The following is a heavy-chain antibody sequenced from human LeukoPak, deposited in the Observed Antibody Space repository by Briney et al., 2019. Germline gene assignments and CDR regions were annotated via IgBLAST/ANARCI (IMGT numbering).Heavy chain of an antibody. CDR1: GFTFSSYG. J-gene: IGHJ4*02. V-gene: IGHV3-30*02. CDR2: IRYDGSNK. D-gene: IGHD3-10*01. Sequence: GGSLRLSCAASGFTFSSYGMHWVRQAPGKGLEWVAFIRYDGSNKYYADSVKGRFTISRDNSKNTLYLQMNSLRAEDTAVYYCAKDRVWASWLRYYYGSGSYLAFDYWGQGTLVTVSS. CDR3: AKDRVWASWLRYYYGSGSYLAFDY.